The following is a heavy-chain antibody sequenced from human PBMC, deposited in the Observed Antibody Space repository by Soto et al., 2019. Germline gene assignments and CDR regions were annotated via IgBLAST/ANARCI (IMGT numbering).Heavy chain of an antibody. V-gene: IGHV3-30-3*01. CDR3: ARDPFYYGSGCSIGWFDP. CDR2: ISYDGSNK. CDR1: GFTFSSYA. J-gene: IGHJ5*02. Sequence: QVQLVESGGGVVQPGRSLRLSCAASGFTFSSYAMHWVRQAPGKGLEWVAVISYDGSNKYYADSVKGRFTISRDNSKNPLYLQMNSLRAEDTAVYYCARDPFYYGSGCSIGWFDPWGQGTLVTVSS. D-gene: IGHD3-10*01.